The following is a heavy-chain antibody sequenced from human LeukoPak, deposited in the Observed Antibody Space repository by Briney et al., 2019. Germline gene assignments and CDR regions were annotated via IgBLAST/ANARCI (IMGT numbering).Heavy chain of an antibody. V-gene: IGHV1-46*01. CDR2: INPSGGST. J-gene: IGHJ4*02. Sequence: ASVKVSCKASRYTFTGYYMHWVRQAPGQGLEWMGIINPSGGSTSYAQKFQGRVTMTRDTSTSTVYMELSSLRSEDTAVYYCARDQVSRMVRGVRPRYSGYWGQGTLVTVSS. CDR1: RYTFTGYY. D-gene: IGHD3-10*01. CDR3: ARDQVSRMVRGVRPRYSGY.